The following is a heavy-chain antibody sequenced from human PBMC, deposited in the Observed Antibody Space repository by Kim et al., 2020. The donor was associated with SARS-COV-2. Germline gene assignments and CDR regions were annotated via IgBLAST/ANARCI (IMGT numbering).Heavy chain of an antibody. CDR1: GFTFSGSA. CDR3: TTDPATTSAFWGAFA. Sequence: GGSLRLSCAASGFTFSGSAINWVRQAPGKGLAWVCRIRSKANSSASTYAASVRGRFSIDRADSTNTPYMQMNNLKTEDTSVYYCTTDPATTSAFWGAFA. CDR2: IRSKANSSAS. J-gene: IGHJ3*02. D-gene: IGHD1-1*01. V-gene: IGHV3-73*01.